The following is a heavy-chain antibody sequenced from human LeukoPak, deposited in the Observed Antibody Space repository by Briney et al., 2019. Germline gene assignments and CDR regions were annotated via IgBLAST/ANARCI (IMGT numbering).Heavy chain of an antibody. CDR2: IYYSGST. CDR3: ARSYNILAGYYNFDY. J-gene: IGHJ4*02. V-gene: IGHV4-59*01. Sequence: SETLSLTCTVSGGSISSYYWSWIRQPPGKGLEWIGYIYYSGSTSYNPSLKSRVTISIDTSKNQFSLKLSSVTAADTAVYYCARSYNILAGYYNFDYWGQGILVTVSS. D-gene: IGHD3-9*01. CDR1: GGSISSYY.